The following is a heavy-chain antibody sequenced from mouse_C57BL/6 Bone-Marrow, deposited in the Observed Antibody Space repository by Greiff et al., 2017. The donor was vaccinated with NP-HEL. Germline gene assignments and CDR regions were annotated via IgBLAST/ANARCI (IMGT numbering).Heavy chain of an antibody. CDR2: IYPGDGDT. V-gene: IGHV1-82*01. CDR3: ARKNSNYDY. CDR1: GYAFSSSW. J-gene: IGHJ2*01. D-gene: IGHD2-5*01. Sequence: VKLMESGPELVEPGASVKISCKASGYAFSSSWMNWVKQRPGKGLEWIGRIYPGDGDTNYNGKFKGKATLTADKSSSTAYMQLSSLTSEDSAVYFCARKNSNYDYWGQGTTLTVSS.